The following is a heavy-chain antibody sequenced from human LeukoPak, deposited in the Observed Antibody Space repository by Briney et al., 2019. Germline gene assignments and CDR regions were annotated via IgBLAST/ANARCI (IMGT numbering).Heavy chain of an antibody. D-gene: IGHD3-22*01. CDR1: GYTFTGYY. CDR3: ARATYYYDSSGYYKY. Sequence: ASVKVSCKASGYTFTGYYMCWVRQAPGQGLEWVGWINPNSGGTNYAQKFQGRVTMTRDTSISTAYMEVSRLRSDDTAVYYCARATYYYDSSGYYKYWGQGTLVTVSS. J-gene: IGHJ4*02. CDR2: INPNSGGT. V-gene: IGHV1-2*02.